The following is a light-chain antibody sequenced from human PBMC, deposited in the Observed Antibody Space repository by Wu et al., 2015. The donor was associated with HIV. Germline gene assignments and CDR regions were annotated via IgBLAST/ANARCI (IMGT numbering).Light chain of an antibody. V-gene: IGKV3-15*01. J-gene: IGKJ4*01. CDR1: QSVSSN. Sequence: EIVMTQSPATLYVSPGERATLSCRASQSVSSNLAWFQQKPGQAPRLLIYGASSRATGISARFSGSGSETEFSLTVTSMQSEDFAVYYCQQYDKWPLSFGGGTKVEIK. CDR3: QQYDKWPLS. CDR2: GAS.